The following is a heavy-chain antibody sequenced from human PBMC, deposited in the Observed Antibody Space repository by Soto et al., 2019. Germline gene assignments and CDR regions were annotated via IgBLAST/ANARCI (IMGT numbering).Heavy chain of an antibody. CDR2: INHSGST. D-gene: IGHD4-17*01. J-gene: IGHJ4*02. V-gene: IGHV4-34*01. CDR3: ARGPTVTKGGVDY. CDR1: GGSFSGYY. Sequence: QVQLQQWGAGLLKPSETLSLTCAVYGGSFSGYYWSWIRQPPGKGLEWIGEINHSGSTNYNPSLKSRVTISVDTSKNQVSLTLSSVTAADTAVDYFARGPTVTKGGVDYWCQRTLVTVSS.